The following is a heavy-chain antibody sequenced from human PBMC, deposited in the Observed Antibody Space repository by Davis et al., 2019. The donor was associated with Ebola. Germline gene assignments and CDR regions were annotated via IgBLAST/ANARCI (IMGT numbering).Heavy chain of an antibody. J-gene: IGHJ5*02. CDR3: AKGSNGNWFDP. D-gene: IGHD3-16*01. Sequence: GGSLRLSCAASGFTVSSNYMHWVRQAPGKGLEWVSGISWNSGSIGYADSVKGRFTISRDNAKNSLYLQMNSLRAEDTALYYCAKGSNGNWFDPWGQGTLVTVSS. CDR2: ISWNSGSI. V-gene: IGHV3-9*01. CDR1: GFTVSSNY.